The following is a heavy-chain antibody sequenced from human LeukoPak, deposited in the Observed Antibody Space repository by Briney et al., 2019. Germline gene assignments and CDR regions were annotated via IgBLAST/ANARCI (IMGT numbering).Heavy chain of an antibody. CDR1: GGSFSGYY. J-gene: IGHJ5*02. CDR2: INHSGST. Sequence: PSETLSLTCAVYGGSFSGYYWSWIRQPPGKGLEWIGEINHSGSTNYNPSLKSRVTISVDTSKNQFSLKLSPVTAADTAVYYCARGLRDGYTPAWGQGTLVTVSS. V-gene: IGHV4-34*01. D-gene: IGHD5-24*01. CDR3: ARGLRDGYTPA.